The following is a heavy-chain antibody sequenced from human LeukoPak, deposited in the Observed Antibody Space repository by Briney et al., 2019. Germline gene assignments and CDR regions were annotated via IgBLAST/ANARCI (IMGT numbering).Heavy chain of an antibody. CDR1: GFTVSSNN. V-gene: IGHV3-53*04. CDR3: AMSSGYYLGYFDY. CDR2: IYSGGST. Sequence: GGSLRLSCAASGFTVSSNNMSWVRQAPGKGLEWVSVIYSGGSTYYADSVKGRFTISRHNSKNTLYLQMNSLRAEDTAVYYCAMSSGYYLGYFDYWGQGTLVTVSS. J-gene: IGHJ4*02. D-gene: IGHD3-22*01.